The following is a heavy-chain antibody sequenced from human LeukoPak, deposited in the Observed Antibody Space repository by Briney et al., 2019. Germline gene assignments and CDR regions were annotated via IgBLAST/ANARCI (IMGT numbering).Heavy chain of an antibody. J-gene: IGHJ4*02. CDR1: GYTFTGDD. CDR3: ARVRSPAEAGSFYFDY. Sequence: ASVKFSCKASGYTFTGDDMHWVRQAPGQGLDWIGWMNPNSGGANYAQKFQCRVSMTRDTSISTAYMELRRLSSDDTAVYSCARVRSPAEAGSFYFDYWGQGTLVTVSS. D-gene: IGHD6-13*01. V-gene: IGHV1-2*02. CDR2: MNPNSGGA.